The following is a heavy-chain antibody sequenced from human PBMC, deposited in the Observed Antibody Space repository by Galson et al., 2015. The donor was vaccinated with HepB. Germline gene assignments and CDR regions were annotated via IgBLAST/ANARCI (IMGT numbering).Heavy chain of an antibody. Sequence: ETLSLTCTVSGGSISSYYWSWIRQPPGKGLEWIGYIYYSGSTNYNPSLKSRVTISVDTSKNQFSLKLSSVTAADTAVYYCARGLNEVGWYSENAFDIWGQGTMVTVSS. CDR2: IYYSGST. J-gene: IGHJ3*02. D-gene: IGHD6-19*01. V-gene: IGHV4-59*01. CDR1: GGSISSYY. CDR3: ARGLNEVGWYSENAFDI.